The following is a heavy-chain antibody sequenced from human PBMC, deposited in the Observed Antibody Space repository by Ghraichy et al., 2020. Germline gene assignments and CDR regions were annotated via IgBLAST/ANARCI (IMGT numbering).Heavy chain of an antibody. CDR1: GFTFSTYS. V-gene: IGHV3-21*01. Sequence: GESLNISCAASGFTFSTYSMNWVRQAPGKGLEWVSSISSSSDYIYYADSVKGRFTISRDNAKNSLYLQMDSLRAEDTALYYCARDPGYWDYFDYWGQGTLVTVSS. CDR2: ISSSSDYI. D-gene: IGHD2-2*03. CDR3: ARDPGYWDYFDY. J-gene: IGHJ4*02.